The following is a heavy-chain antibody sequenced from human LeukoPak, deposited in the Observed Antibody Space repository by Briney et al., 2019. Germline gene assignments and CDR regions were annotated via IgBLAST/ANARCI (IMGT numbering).Heavy chain of an antibody. CDR2: ISSNGGST. V-gene: IGHV3-64*01. J-gene: IGHJ4*02. Sequence: PAGSLRLSCAASGFTFSSYAMHWVRQAPGKGLEYVSAISSNGGSTYYANSVKGRFTISRDNSKNTLYLQMGSLRAEDMAVYYCARYSGSYGARYFDYWGQGTLVTVSS. CDR3: ARYSGSYGARYFDY. D-gene: IGHD1-26*01. CDR1: GFTFSSYA.